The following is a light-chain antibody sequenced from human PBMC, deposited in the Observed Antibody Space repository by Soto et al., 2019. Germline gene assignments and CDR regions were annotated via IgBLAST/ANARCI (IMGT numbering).Light chain of an antibody. V-gene: IGKV3-20*01. CDR1: QSVSSS. CDR3: QQYGSSQT. Sequence: EIVLTQSPATLSLSPGARAPLSCRASQSVSSSLAWYQQKPGQAPRLLIYDVSNRATGIPDRFSGSGSGTDFTLTISRLEPEDFAVYYCQQYGSSQTFGQGTKVDI. J-gene: IGKJ1*01. CDR2: DVS.